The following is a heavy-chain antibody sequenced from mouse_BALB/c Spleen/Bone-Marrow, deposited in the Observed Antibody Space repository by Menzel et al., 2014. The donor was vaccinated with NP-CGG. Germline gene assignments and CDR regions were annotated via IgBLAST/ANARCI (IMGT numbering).Heavy chain of an antibody. D-gene: IGHD1-2*01. CDR3: ARGYYGYVHFDV. V-gene: IGHV1-31*01. CDR1: GYSFTGYY. CDR2: INPYNGAT. Sequence: VQLQQSGPELVKPGASVKISCKASGYSFTGYYVHWVKPSHVKSLEWIGRINPYNGATRYNQNFKDKASLTVDKSSSTAYMELHSLTSEDSAVYYCARGYYGYVHFDVWGAGTTVTVSS. J-gene: IGHJ1*01.